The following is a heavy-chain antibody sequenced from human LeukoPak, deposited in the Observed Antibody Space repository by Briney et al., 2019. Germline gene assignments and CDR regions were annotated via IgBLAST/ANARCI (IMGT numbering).Heavy chain of an antibody. J-gene: IGHJ4*02. V-gene: IGHV3-23*01. CDR2: ISGSGGST. CDR3: AKDRATVTLYYFDY. D-gene: IGHD4-11*01. CDR1: GFTFSSYA. Sequence: PGGSLRLSCAACGFTFSSYAMSWVGQAPGKGLEWVSAISGSGGSTYYADSVKGRFTISRDNAKNTLYLQMNSLRAEDTAVYYCAKDRATVTLYYFDYWGQGTLVTVSS.